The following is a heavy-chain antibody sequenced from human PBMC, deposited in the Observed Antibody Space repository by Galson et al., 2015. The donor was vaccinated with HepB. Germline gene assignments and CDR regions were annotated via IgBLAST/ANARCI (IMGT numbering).Heavy chain of an antibody. V-gene: IGHV4-34*01. CDR3: VAGPFGPRFQFWYSPVYLQH. J-gene: IGHJ1*01. D-gene: IGHD2-21*01. Sequence: LSLTCGVSSGSFTNYGWNWVRQAPGKGPEWIGEVNRGGSANVNPSLQSRVTITRDTSKSQFSLRLSSITAADTAMYYCVAGPFGPRFQFWYSPVYLQHWGRGTQVIVSS. CDR2: VNRGGSA. CDR1: SGSFTNYG.